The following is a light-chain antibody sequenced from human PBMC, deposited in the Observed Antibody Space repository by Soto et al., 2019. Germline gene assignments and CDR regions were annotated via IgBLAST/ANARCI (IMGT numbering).Light chain of an antibody. Sequence: DIQMTQSPSSLSASVGDRVTITCRARQSISSYLNWYQQKPGKAPKLLIYAASSLQSGVPSRFSGSGSGTDFTLTISSLQPEDFATYYSQQSYSTPLTFGGGTKVEIK. J-gene: IGKJ4*02. V-gene: IGKV1-39*01. CDR3: QQSYSTPLT. CDR2: AAS. CDR1: QSISSY.